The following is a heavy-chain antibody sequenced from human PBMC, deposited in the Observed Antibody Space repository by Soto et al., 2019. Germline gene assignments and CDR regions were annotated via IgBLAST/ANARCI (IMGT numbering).Heavy chain of an antibody. CDR3: TGFPVVTAIRRVYYYGMDV. D-gene: IGHD2-21*02. CDR1: GFTFSNAG. CDR2: IKSKTDGGTT. Sequence: GGSLRLSCAASGFTFSNAGMSWVRQAPGKGLEGVGRIKSKTDGGTTDYAAPVKGRLTISRDDSKNTLYLQMNSLKTEDTAVYYCTGFPVVTAIRRVYYYGMDVWGQGTTVTVSS. V-gene: IGHV3-15*01. J-gene: IGHJ6*02.